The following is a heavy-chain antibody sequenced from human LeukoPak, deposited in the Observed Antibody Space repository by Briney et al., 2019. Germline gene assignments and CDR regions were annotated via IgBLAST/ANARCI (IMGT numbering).Heavy chain of an antibody. D-gene: IGHD3-3*01. CDR3: ARDRGGTDDFWSGYYTGYFDY. V-gene: IGHV3-48*01. CDR2: ISSSSSTI. J-gene: IGHJ4*02. Sequence: GGSLRLSCAASGFTFSSYEVNWVRQAPGKGLEWVSYISSSSSTIYYADSVKGRFTISRDNAKNSLYLQMNSLRAEDTAVFYCARDRGGTDDFWSGYYTGYFDYWGQGTLVTVSS. CDR1: GFTFSSYE.